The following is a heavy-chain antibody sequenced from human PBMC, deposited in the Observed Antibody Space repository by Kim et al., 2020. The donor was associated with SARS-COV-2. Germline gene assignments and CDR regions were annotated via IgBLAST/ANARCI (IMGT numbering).Heavy chain of an antibody. V-gene: IGHV1-3*01. Sequence: ASVKVSCKASGYTFDTFSLYLVRQAPGQRFEWMGWINGGNGNTRYSQNFQGRLTITRDRSATTAYMELSGLTSKDTAVYFCARERSGSYNWFDPWGQGTL. D-gene: IGHD3-10*01. J-gene: IGHJ5*02. CDR2: INGGNGNT. CDR1: GYTFDTFS. CDR3: ARERSGSYNWFDP.